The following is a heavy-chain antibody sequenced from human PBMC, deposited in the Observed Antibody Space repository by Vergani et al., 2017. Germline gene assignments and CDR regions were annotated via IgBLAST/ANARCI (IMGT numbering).Heavy chain of an antibody. CDR2: IYHSGIT. CDR3: ARDSSNHIVDY. Sequence: QLQLQESGSGLVKPSQTLSLTCAASGGSISSGGYSWSWIRQPPGKGLEWIGYIYHSGITYYNPSLKSRVTISVDTSKNQFSLKLSSVTAADAAVYYCARDSSNHIVDYWGQGTLVTVSS. V-gene: IGHV4-30-2*05. CDR1: GGSISSGGYS. J-gene: IGHJ4*02. D-gene: IGHD2-21*01.